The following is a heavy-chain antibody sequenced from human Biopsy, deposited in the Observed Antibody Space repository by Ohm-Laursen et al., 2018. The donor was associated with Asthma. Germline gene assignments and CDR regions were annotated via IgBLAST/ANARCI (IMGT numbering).Heavy chain of an antibody. CDR1: PGSFSGFF. V-gene: IGHV4-34*01. CDR2: TNERGVT. Sequence: SETLSLTCHVYPGSFSGFFWTWIRQSPGKGLEWIGETNERGVTNNNPSLKSRVIISIDTYWNRVSLKLTSVTAADTAVYYCARGPKLDVWGQGTTVTVSS. J-gene: IGHJ6*02. CDR3: ARGPKLDV.